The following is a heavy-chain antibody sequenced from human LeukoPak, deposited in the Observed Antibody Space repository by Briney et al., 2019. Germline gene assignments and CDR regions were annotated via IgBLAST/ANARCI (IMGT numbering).Heavy chain of an antibody. CDR3: ARSSVAVADPNWFDP. J-gene: IGHJ5*02. Sequence: GGSLRLSCAASGFTFSSYGMHWVRQAPGKGLEWVAVIWYDGSNKYYADSVKGRFTISRDNSKNTLYLQMNSLRAEDTAVYYCARSSVAVADPNWFDPWGQGTLVTVSS. CDR2: IWYDGSNK. V-gene: IGHV3-33*01. CDR1: GFTFSSYG. D-gene: IGHD6-19*01.